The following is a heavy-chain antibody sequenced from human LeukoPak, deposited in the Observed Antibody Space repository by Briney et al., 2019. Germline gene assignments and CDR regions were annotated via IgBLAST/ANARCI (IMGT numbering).Heavy chain of an antibody. Sequence: GGSLRLSCAASGFTFSSYAMSWVRQAPGKGLEWVSAISGSGGSTYYADSVKGRFTISRDNSKNTLYLQMNSLRAEDMAVYYCAKLGYCSGGSCYPADWGQGTLVTVSS. CDR1: GFTFSSYA. CDR2: ISGSGGST. D-gene: IGHD2-15*01. J-gene: IGHJ4*02. V-gene: IGHV3-23*01. CDR3: AKLGYCSGGSCYPAD.